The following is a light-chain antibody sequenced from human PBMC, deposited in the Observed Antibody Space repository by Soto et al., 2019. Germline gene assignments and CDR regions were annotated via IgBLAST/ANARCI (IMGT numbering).Light chain of an antibody. CDR1: QSVSSSY. V-gene: IGKV3-20*01. CDR2: AAS. Sequence: EILLTQSPGTLSLSPGERATLSCRASQSVSSSYFAWYQQKPGQPPRLLISAASSRATGIPERFSGSGSGTDFTLTISRLEPEDFAVYFCQQYGNSPPTTFGQGTKVEIK. CDR3: QQYGNSPPTT. J-gene: IGKJ2*01.